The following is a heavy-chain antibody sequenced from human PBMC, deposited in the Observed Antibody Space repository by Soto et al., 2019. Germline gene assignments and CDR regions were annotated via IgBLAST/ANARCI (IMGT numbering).Heavy chain of an antibody. CDR1: GFTFSSYA. V-gene: IGHV3-30-3*01. Sequence: GGSLRLSCAASGFTFSSYAMHWVRQAPGKGLEWVAVISYDGSNKYYADSVKGRFTISRDNSKNTLYLQMNSLRAEDTAVYYCARDILFRRRAARHLFSYRAQRTLVTVS. J-gene: IGHJ4*02. CDR2: ISYDGSNK. CDR3: ARDILFRRRAARHLFSY. D-gene: IGHD2-15*01.